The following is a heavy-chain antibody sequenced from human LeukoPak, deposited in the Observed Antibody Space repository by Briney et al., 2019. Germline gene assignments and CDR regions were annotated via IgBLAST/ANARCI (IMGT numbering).Heavy chain of an antibody. CDR3: SRGLDSRKLGY. V-gene: IGHV4-31*03. CDR1: GASFSSGDQY. CDR2: IHPSGML. D-gene: IGHD3-22*01. J-gene: IGHJ4*02. Sequence: PSQTLSLTCTVSGASFSSGDQYWNWIRQSPGKGLEWIGSIHPSGMLYNNPYLERRVTISIDTSKNQFSLNLNSVTAADTAVYFCSRGLDSRKLGYWGQGTLVTVSS.